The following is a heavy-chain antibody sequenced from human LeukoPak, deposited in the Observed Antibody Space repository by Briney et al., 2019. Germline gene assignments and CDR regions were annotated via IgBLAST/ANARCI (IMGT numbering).Heavy chain of an antibody. Sequence: SETLSLTCTVSGGSISSRGYYWGWIREPPGKGLEWIGSIYYSGGTYYNPSLKRRVTISVDTSKTQFSLKLSSVTAADTAVYYCARRGNGIFWGQGTLVTVSS. CDR1: GGSISSRGYY. CDR2: IYYSGGT. D-gene: IGHD4-23*01. CDR3: ARRGNGIF. J-gene: IGHJ4*02. V-gene: IGHV4-39*01.